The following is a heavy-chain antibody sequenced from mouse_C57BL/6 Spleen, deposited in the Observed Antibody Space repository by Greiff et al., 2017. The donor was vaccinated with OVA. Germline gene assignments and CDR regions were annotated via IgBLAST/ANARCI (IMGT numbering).Heavy chain of an antibody. CDR2: INPNNGGT. D-gene: IGHD2-3*01. J-gene: IGHJ2*01. V-gene: IGHV1-26*01. CDR3: ARSDGYSYFDY. Sequence: VQLQQSGPELVKPGASVKISCKASGYTFTDYYMNWVKQSHGKSLEWIGDINPNNGGTNYNQKFKGKATLTVDKYSSTAYMELRSLTSEDSAVYYCARSDGYSYFDYWGQGTTLTVSS. CDR1: GYTFTDYY.